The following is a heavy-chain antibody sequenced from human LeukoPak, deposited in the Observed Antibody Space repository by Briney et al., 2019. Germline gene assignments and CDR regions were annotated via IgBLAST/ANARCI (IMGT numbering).Heavy chain of an antibody. V-gene: IGHV3-30-3*01. CDR1: GFTFSSYA. D-gene: IGHD4-23*01. J-gene: IGHJ6*02. CDR3: ASTVSDYGGLYYYYGMDV. CDR2: ISYDGSNK. Sequence: GGSLRLSCTASGFTFSSYAMHWVRQAPGKGLEWVAVISYDGSNKYYADSVKGRFTISRDNSKNTLYLQMNSLRAEDTAVYYCASTVSDYGGLYYYYGMDVWGQGTTVTVPS.